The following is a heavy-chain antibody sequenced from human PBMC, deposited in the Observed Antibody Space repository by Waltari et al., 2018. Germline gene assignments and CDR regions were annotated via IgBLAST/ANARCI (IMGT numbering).Heavy chain of an antibody. V-gene: IGHV1-2*02. CDR1: GYTFTGYY. CDR2: INPNSGGT. CDR3: ARTWGPEGGFDY. J-gene: IGHJ4*02. D-gene: IGHD3-16*01. Sequence: QVQLVQSGAEVKKPGASVKVSCKASGYTFTGYYMTWVRQAPGQGLEGMGWINPNSGGTNYAQKFKGRVTMTRDTSISTAYMELSRLRSDDTAVYYCARTWGPEGGFDYWGQGTLVTVSS.